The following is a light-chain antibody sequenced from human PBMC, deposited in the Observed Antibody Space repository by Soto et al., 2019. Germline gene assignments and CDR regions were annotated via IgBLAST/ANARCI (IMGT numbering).Light chain of an antibody. Sequence: QSVLAHPGSVCWSPGHSITISCTGASGYVGTYSLVSWYQQHPGKAPKVVIYEGHKRPSGVPDRFSGSTSVNTASLTISGLQTDEQADHYCCLYVGATTYVFGTGTKVTVL. CDR1: SGYVGTYSL. V-gene: IGLV2-23*01. CDR2: EGH. CDR3: CLYVGATTYV. J-gene: IGLJ1*01.